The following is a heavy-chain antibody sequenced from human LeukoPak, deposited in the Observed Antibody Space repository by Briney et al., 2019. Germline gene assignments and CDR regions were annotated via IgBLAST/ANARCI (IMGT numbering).Heavy chain of an antibody. D-gene: IGHD6-13*01. Sequence: PGGSLRLSCAASGFTFSSYAMSWVRQAPGKGLEWVSAISGSGGSTYYADSVKGRFTISRDNSKNTLYLQMNSLRAEDTAVYYCATAPTGGYYYFDSGGQGPLVTFSS. CDR2: ISGSGGST. J-gene: IGHJ4*02. CDR3: ATAPTGGYYYFDS. V-gene: IGHV3-23*01. CDR1: GFTFSSYA.